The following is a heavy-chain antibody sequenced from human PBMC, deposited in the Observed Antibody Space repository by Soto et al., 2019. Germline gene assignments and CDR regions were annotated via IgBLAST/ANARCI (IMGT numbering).Heavy chain of an antibody. CDR3: ARDSLSYNWFDP. V-gene: IGHV3-33*01. CDR2: IWYDGSNK. D-gene: IGHD1-26*01. Sequence: GGSLRLSCAASGFTFSSYGMHWVRQAPGKGLEWVAVIWYDGSNKYYADSVKGRLTITRDNSKNTLYLQMNSLRAEDTAVYYCARDSLSYNWFDPWGQGTLVTVSS. J-gene: IGHJ5*02. CDR1: GFTFSSYG.